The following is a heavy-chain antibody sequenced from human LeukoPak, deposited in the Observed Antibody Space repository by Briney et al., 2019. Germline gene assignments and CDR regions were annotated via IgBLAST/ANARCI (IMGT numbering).Heavy chain of an antibody. CDR1: GFTFSYFW. CDR2: INTDGSYS. Sequence: TGGSLRLSCAASGFTFSYFWMHWFRQTPGKGLVWVSCINTDGSYSSYADSVKGRFTISRDNSKNTLYLQMNSLRAEDTAVYYCARQLGYCSGGSCYYYYGMDVWGQGTTVTVSS. J-gene: IGHJ6*02. D-gene: IGHD2-15*01. CDR3: ARQLGYCSGGSCYYYYGMDV. V-gene: IGHV3-74*01.